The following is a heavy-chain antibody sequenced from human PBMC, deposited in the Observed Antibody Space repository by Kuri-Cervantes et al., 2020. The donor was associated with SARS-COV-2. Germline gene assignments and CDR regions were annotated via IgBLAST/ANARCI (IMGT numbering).Heavy chain of an antibody. D-gene: IGHD1-7*01. V-gene: IGHV3-7*01. CDR1: GFTFSSYS. Sequence: GGSLRLSCAASGFTFSSYSMNWVRQAPGKGLEWVANIKQDGSEKYYVDSVKGRFTISRDNAKNSLYLQMNSLRAEDTAVYYCARVLTGTKDYWGQGTLVTVSS. CDR3: ARVLTGTKDY. CDR2: IKQDGSEK. J-gene: IGHJ4*02.